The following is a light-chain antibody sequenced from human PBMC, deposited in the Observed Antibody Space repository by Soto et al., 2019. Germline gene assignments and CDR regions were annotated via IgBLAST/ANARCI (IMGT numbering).Light chain of an antibody. Sequence: DIVLTQSPATLSLSPGERATLSCRASQSVSSYLAWYQQKPGQAPRLLIYDASNRASGIPARFSGSGSGTDFTLTISSLEPEDFAVYYCPQRSDWPSTFGGGTKVEIK. CDR1: QSVSSY. CDR3: PQRSDWPST. J-gene: IGKJ4*01. CDR2: DAS. V-gene: IGKV3-11*01.